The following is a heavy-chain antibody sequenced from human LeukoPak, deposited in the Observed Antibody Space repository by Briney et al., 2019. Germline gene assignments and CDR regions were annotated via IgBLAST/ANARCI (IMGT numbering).Heavy chain of an antibody. CDR2: MNPNSGNT. Sequence: ASVKVSCKASGYTFTSYDINWVRQATGQGLEWMGWMNPNSGNTGYAQKFQGRVTMTRNTSISTAYMELSSLRSEDTSVYYCARRMVRGVIMLWAYYMDVLGKGTTVTVSS. CDR3: ARRMVRGVIMLWAYYMDV. J-gene: IGHJ6*03. D-gene: IGHD3-10*01. V-gene: IGHV1-8*01. CDR1: GYTFTSYD.